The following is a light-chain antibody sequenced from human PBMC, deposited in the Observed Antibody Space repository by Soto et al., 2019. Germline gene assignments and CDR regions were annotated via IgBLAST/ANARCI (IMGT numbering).Light chain of an antibody. CDR1: QAIRSA. CDR2: AAS. V-gene: IGKV1-6*01. J-gene: IGKJ2*01. Sequence: AIQLTQSPSSLSASVGDRVTITCRASQAIRSALGWYQQKPGKVPKLLIYAASTLQSGVPSRFSGSGSGTEFSLTISGLQPDDFATYYCQRYNDFQYVFGQGTKL. CDR3: QRYNDFQYV.